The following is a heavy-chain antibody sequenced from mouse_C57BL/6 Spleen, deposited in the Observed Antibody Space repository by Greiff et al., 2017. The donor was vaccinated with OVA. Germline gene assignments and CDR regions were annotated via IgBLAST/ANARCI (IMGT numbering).Heavy chain of an antibody. CDR3: ARAGNPYYFDY. Sequence: QVQLQQSGAELVMPGASVKLSCKASGYTFTSYWMHWVKQRPGQGLEWIGEIDPSDSYTNYNQKFKGKSTLTVDKSSSTAYMQLSSLTSEDSAVYYCARAGNPYYFDYWGQGTTLTVSS. CDR2: IDPSDSYT. CDR1: GYTFTSYW. J-gene: IGHJ2*01. V-gene: IGHV1-69*01.